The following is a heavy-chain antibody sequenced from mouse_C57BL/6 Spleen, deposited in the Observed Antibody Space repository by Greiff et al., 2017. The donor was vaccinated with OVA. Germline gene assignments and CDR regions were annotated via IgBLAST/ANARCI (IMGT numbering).Heavy chain of an antibody. CDR2: IDPSDSYT. CDR3: ARPGIVNGAWFAY. D-gene: IGHD2-5*01. J-gene: IGHJ3*01. Sequence: QVQLQQPGAELVRPGTSVTLSCKASGYTFTSYWMHWVKQRPGQGLEWIGVIDPSDSYTNYNQKFKGKATLTVDTSSSTAYMQLSSLTSEDSAVYYCARPGIVNGAWFAYWGQGTLVTVSA. V-gene: IGHV1-59*01. CDR1: GYTFTSYW.